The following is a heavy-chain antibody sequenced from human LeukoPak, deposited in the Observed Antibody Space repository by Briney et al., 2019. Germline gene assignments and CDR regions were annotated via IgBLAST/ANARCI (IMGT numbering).Heavy chain of an antibody. CDR1: GFTFEDYG. CDR2: IKSKTDGGTT. CDR3: TTVVYPYSSGWYLGH. V-gene: IGHV3-15*01. Sequence: GGSLRLSCAASGFTFEDYGISWVRQAPGKGLEWVGRIKSKTDGGTTDYAAPVKGRFTISKDDSKNTLYLQINSLKTEDTAVYYCTTVVYPYSSGWYLGHWGQGTLVTVSS. D-gene: IGHD6-19*01. J-gene: IGHJ4*02.